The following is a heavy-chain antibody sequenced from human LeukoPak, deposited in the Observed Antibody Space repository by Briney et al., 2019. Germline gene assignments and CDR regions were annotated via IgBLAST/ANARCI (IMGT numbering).Heavy chain of an antibody. CDR1: GGSIKTYY. J-gene: IGHJ6*03. V-gene: IGHV4-59*08. CDR2: MSYSGTS. Sequence: SETLSLTCTVSGGSIKTYYRSWSRQSPGKGLEWIGSMSYSGTSNYIPSLKSRVSMTIDISKNQFSLKLTSVTAADTALYFCAAGSRPYYCFYMALWRTGPTDTVSS. CDR3: AAGSRPYYCFYMAL.